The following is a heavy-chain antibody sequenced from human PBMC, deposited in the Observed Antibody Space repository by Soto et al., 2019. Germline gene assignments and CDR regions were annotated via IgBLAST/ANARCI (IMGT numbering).Heavy chain of an antibody. CDR3: AILGGTYYAFDL. CDR1: GFTINSHS. CDR2: IGPRGRDT. J-gene: IGHJ3*01. Sequence: XVSLSLSFAVSGFTINSHSMGWVRQAPGKGLEWVSAIGPRGRDTYYADSVKGRFTISRDNSKNTVSLQMNSLRAEDTAVYYCAILGGTYYAFDLWGQGTLVTVSS. D-gene: IGHD1-26*01. V-gene: IGHV3-23*01.